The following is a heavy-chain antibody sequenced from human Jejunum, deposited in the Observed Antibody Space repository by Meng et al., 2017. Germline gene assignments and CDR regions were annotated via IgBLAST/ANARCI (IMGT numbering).Heavy chain of an antibody. CDR1: GFIFSNYA. CDR3: AKDRSVRGVIDSQDS. CDR2: ITSGGTI. J-gene: IGHJ4*02. Sequence: GESLKISCAASGFIFSNYAMSWVRQAPGRGLEWVSSITSGGTIYYEDSVKGRFTISRDNLKSMLYLQMNSLRAEDTAIYYCAKDRSVRGVIDSQDSWGQGTLVTVSS. D-gene: IGHD3-10*01. V-gene: IGHV3-23*01.